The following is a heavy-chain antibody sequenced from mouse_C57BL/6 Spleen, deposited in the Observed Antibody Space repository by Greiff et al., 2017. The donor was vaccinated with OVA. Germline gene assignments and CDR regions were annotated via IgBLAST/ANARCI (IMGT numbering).Heavy chain of an antibody. CDR2: ISYSGST. CDR1: GYSITSDY. D-gene: IGHD2-4*01. V-gene: IGHV3-8*01. J-gene: IGHJ1*03. CDR3: ARSFYDYVSYWYFDV. Sequence: VHVKQSGPGLAKPSQTLSLTCSVTGYSITSDYWNWIRKFPGNKLEYMGYISYSGSTYYNPSLKSRISITRDTSKNQYYLQLNSVTTEDTATYYCARSFYDYVSYWYFDVWGTGTTVTVSS.